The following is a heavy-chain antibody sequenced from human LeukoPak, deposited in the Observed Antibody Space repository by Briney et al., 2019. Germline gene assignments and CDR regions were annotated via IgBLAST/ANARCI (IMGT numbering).Heavy chain of an antibody. Sequence: PSQTLSLTCTVSGGSISSGGYYWSWIRQHPGKGLEWIGYMYYSGSTYYNPSLKSRVTISVDTSKNQFSLKLSSVTAADTAVYYCAREPSSGGKHCDYGGQGTLVTVSS. CDR3: AREPSSGGKHCDY. J-gene: IGHJ4*02. CDR2: MYYSGST. CDR1: GGSISSGGYY. D-gene: IGHD3-16*01. V-gene: IGHV4-31*03.